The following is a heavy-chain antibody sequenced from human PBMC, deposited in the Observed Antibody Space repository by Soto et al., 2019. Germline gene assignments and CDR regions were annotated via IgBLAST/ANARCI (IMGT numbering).Heavy chain of an antibody. CDR2: IIPIFGTA. CDR1: GGTFSSYA. J-gene: IGHJ6*02. Sequence: TVSCQASGGTFSSYAISWVRQAPGQGLEWMGGIIPIFGTANYAQKFQGRVTITADESTSTAYMELSSPRSEDTAVYYCARSVAAAGTGTLGYYYYGMDVWGQGTTVTVSS. CDR3: ARSVAAAGTGTLGYYYYGMDV. V-gene: IGHV1-69*01. D-gene: IGHD6-13*01.